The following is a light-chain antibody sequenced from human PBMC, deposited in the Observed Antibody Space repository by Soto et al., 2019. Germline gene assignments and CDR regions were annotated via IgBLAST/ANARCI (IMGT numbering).Light chain of an antibody. CDR1: QSVGNS. V-gene: IGKV3-15*01. J-gene: IGKJ2*01. CDR2: GAS. Sequence: VVMTQSPGTLSVSPGEGVTLSCRASQSVGNSLAWYQQKPGQAPRLLIFGASTRVTGITARFSGSGSGTEFTLTITSLQSEDFAVYYCQQYNHWPEHTFGQGTKLEIK. CDR3: QQYNHWPEHT.